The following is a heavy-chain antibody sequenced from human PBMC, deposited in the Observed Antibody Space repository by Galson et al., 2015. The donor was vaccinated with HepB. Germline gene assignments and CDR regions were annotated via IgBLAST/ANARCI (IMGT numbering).Heavy chain of an antibody. CDR3: ALRLGEHFDY. CDR2: IGPTVGDT. V-gene: IGHV3-23*01. D-gene: IGHD3-10*01. Sequence: SLRLSCAASGFIFKNYAMSWVRQAPVKGLEWVSTIGPTVGDTHFADSVKGRFTISRDNSKNALFLQMDSLRDEGTALYFCALRLGEHFDYWGQGTLVTVSS. J-gene: IGHJ4*02. CDR1: GFIFKNYA.